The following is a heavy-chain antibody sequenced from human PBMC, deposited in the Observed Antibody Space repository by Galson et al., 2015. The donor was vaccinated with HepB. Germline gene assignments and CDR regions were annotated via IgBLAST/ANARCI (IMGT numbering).Heavy chain of an antibody. CDR2: TYYRSKWYY. V-gene: IGHV6-1*01. CDR1: GDSVSSNSAA. CDR3: SRDNNLGYEFDY. J-gene: IGHJ4*02. D-gene: IGHD3-22*01. Sequence: CAISGDSVSSNSAAWNWIRQSPSRGLEWLGRTYYRSKWYYDYRLSVKSRISIRPDTSKNQFSLQLNSVTPEDTAVYYCSRDNNLGYEFDYWGQGTLVTVSS.